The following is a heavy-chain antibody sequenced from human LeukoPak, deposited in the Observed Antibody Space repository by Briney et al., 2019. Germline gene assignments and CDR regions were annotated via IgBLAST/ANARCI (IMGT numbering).Heavy chain of an antibody. V-gene: IGHV3-21*01. CDR3: AKDTVKVTTIRRVPHYRDV. CDR2: ISSSSRYN. J-gene: IGHJ6*03. Sequence: PGFSLPLSYAASGFTFHRYSMNWVRQAPGQGLTWVSSISSSSRYNYYPDSVKGRFTISRDNAKNSLYLQMNSPRAEDTAVYYCAKDTVKVTTIRRVPHYRDVWGKGTTVTISS. D-gene: IGHD5-12*01. CDR1: GFTFHRYS.